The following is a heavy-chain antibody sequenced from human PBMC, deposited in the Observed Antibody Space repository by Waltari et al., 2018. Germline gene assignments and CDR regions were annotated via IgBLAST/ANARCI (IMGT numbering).Heavy chain of an antibody. V-gene: IGHV1-69*01. CDR3: ARDPESVVTAISLFRGWFDP. Sequence: QVQLVHSGAEVKTPGSSVKVPFQASVGSVRSYAIGRVRQDPGHGLEWMGGIIPIFGTANYAQKFQGRGTITADESTSTAYMELSSLRSEDTAVYYCARDPESVVTAISLFRGWFDPWGQGTLVTVSS. J-gene: IGHJ5*02. CDR1: VGSVRSYA. D-gene: IGHD2-21*02. CDR2: IIPIFGTA.